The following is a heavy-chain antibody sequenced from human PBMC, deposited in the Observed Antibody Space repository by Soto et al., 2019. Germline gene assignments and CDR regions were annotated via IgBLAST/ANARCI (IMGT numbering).Heavy chain of an antibody. D-gene: IGHD6-13*01. J-gene: IGHJ6*02. CDR1: GGSISSGGYY. CDR3: ARDLQYSRLFYGMDV. Sequence: QVQLQESGPGLVKPSQTLSLTCTVSGGSISSGGYYWSWIRQHPGKGLEWIGYIYYSGSTYYNPSLKGRVNISVDTSKNQFSLKLSSVTAADTAVYYCARDLQYSRLFYGMDVWGQGTTVTVSS. V-gene: IGHV4-31*03. CDR2: IYYSGST.